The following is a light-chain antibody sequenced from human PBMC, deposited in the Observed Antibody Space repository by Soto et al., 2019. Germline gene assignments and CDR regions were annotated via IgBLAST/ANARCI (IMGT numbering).Light chain of an antibody. CDR3: QQYGRFPIT. CDR1: QSVSSGY. Sequence: EIVLTHSPGTLSLSQGERATLSCRASQSVSSGYLAWYQQRPGQPPRLLIYGASSRAIGIPDRFSGSGSGTDFTLTISRLEPEDFAMYYCQQYGRFPITFGQGTRLEIK. J-gene: IGKJ5*01. V-gene: IGKV3-20*01. CDR2: GAS.